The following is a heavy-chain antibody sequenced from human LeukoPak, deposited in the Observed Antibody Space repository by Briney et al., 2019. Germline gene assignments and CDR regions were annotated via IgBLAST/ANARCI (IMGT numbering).Heavy chain of an antibody. CDR2: IYFSGTT. CDR1: GPSVSRANNY. CDR3: GGEAGSWNVGILFS. D-gene: IGHD1-1*01. Sequence: SQTLSLTCTVSGPSVSRANNYWSWLRQPTGKRREWIGGIYFSGTTTYNSLFRSRLSISLVMSKKQVFLHLHDVAAAAAALFYCGGEAGSWNVGILFSWGQGILVTVSS. J-gene: IGHJ5*02. V-gene: IGHV4-61*02.